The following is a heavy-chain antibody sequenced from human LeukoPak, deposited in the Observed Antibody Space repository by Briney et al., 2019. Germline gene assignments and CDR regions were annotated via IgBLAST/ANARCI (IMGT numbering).Heavy chain of an antibody. V-gene: IGHV4-59*05. CDR1: GGSISSYY. J-gene: IGHJ6*03. D-gene: IGHD2-15*01. Sequence: PSETLSLTCTVSGGSISSYYWSWIRQPAGKGLEWIGSIYYSGSTYYNSSLKSRVTISVDTSKNQFSLKLSSATAADTAVYYCARVALGECSGGSCYSGYYYMDVWGKGTTVTVSS. CDR2: IYYSGST. CDR3: ARVALGECSGGSCYSGYYYMDV.